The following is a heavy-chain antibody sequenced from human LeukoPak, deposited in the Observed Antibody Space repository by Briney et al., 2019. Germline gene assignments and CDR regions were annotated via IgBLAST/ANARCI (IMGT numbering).Heavy chain of an antibody. Sequence: GASVKVSCKASGYTFTGYYIHWVRQAPGQGLEWMGWINPNSGAANSAQNFQGRVTVTRDTSLNTAYMELSRLRPDDTAVYYCARTGIVAGGITVSTLGYWGQGTLVTVSS. CDR1: GYTFTGYY. V-gene: IGHV1-2*02. D-gene: IGHD3-22*01. CDR3: ARTGIVAGGITVSTLGY. CDR2: INPNSGAA. J-gene: IGHJ4*02.